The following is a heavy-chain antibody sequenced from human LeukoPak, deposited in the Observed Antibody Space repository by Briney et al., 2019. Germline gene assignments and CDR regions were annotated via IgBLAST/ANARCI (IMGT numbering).Heavy chain of an antibody. D-gene: IGHD1-26*01. CDR3: ARVLEWELHFDY. V-gene: IGHV4-39*07. CDR2: IYYSGST. Sequence: SSETLSLTCTVSGGSISSSGYYWGWLRQPPGKGLEWIGSIYYSGSTYYNPSLKSRVTISVDTSKNQFSLKLSSVTAADTAVYYCARVLEWELHFDYWGQGTLVTVSS. CDR1: GGSISSSGYY. J-gene: IGHJ4*02.